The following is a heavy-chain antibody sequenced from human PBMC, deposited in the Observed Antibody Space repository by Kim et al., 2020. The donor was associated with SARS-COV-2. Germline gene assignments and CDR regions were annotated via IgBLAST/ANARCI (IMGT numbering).Heavy chain of an antibody. CDR1: GFTFSSYS. CDR3: ASSRGYYDSSGQGVFDY. V-gene: IGHV3-21*01. D-gene: IGHD3-22*01. Sequence: GGSLRLSCAASGFTFSSYSMNWVRQPPGKGLEWVSSISSSSSYIYYADSVKGRFTISRDNAKNSLFLHMNSLRAEDTALYYCASSRGYYDSSGQGVFDYWGQGTLVTVSS. J-gene: IGHJ4*02. CDR2: ISSSSSYI.